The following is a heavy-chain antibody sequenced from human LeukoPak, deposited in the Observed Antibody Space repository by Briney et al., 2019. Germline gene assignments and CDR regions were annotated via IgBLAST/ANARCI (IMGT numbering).Heavy chain of an antibody. D-gene: IGHD2-15*01. J-gene: IGHJ4*02. CDR1: GGSFSGYY. CDR2: INHSGST. CDR3: SRAPVGGRPLPLY. Sequence: SETLSLTCAVYGGSFSGYYWSWIRQPPGKGLEWVGEINHSGSTNYYPSLKSRVTISVDTSKNQFSLKLSSVTAADTAVYYCSRAPVGGRPLPLYWGEGTLVTVSS. V-gene: IGHV4-34*01.